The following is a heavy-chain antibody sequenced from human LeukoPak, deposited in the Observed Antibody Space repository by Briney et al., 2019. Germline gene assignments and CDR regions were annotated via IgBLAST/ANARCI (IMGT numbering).Heavy chain of an antibody. CDR1: GFTFSSYA. V-gene: IGHV3-7*05. Sequence: GGSLRLSCAASGFTFSSYAMSWVRQAPGKGLEWVANIRPDGSEKDYVDSVKGRFTISRDNAKNSLYLQMNSLRAEDTALYYCARIGGWFGNDYWGQGTLVTVSS. CDR2: IRPDGSEK. D-gene: IGHD3-10*01. CDR3: ARIGGWFGNDY. J-gene: IGHJ4*02.